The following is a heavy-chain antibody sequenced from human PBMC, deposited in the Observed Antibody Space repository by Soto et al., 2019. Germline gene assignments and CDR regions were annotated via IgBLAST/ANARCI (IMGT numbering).Heavy chain of an antibody. Sequence: GGSLRLSCAASRFTFSSYWMTWVRRAPGKGLEWVANINPDGNEKNYVDSVKGRVTMTTDKSTNTVHMELRSLRSGDTAVYYCARTSVAQSEDYFDYWGQGTLVTVSS. CDR1: RFTFSSYW. D-gene: IGHD5-12*01. CDR2: INPDGNEK. V-gene: IGHV3-7*05. J-gene: IGHJ4*02. CDR3: ARTSVAQSEDYFDY.